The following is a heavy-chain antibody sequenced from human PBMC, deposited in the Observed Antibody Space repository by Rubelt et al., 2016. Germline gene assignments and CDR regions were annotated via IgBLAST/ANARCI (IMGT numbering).Heavy chain of an antibody. CDR1: FV. V-gene: IGHV3-30*03. D-gene: IGHD6-6*01. CDR2: TSHDGRNK. Sequence: FVMFWVRQAPGKGLEWVAVTSHDGRNKYYADPVKGRFTISRDNSKNTLFLQMDSLRAEDAAVYYCARDGRSIAAYSDAFDIWGQGTMVTVSS. CDR3: ARDGRSIAAYSDAFDI. J-gene: IGHJ3*02.